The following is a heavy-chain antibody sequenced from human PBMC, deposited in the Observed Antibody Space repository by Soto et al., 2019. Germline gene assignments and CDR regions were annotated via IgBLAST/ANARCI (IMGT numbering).Heavy chain of an antibody. J-gene: IGHJ6*02. V-gene: IGHV4-59*01. CDR1: GGSISSYY. CDR2: IHYSGST. CDR3: ARGDWGSGQYYYYYGMDV. Sequence: SSETLSLTCTVYGGSISSYYWSWIRQPPGKGLEWIGYIHYSGSTNYNPSLKSRVTISVDTSKNQFSLKLSSVTGADTAVYYCARGDWGSGQYYYYYGMDVWGQGTTVTVSS. D-gene: IGHD7-27*01.